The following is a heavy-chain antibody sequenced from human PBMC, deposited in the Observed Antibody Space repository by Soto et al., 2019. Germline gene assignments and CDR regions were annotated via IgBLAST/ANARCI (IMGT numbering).Heavy chain of an antibody. Sequence: EVQLVESGGGLVQPGGSLRLSCAASGFTFSTYWMDWVRQAPGEGRVWVSRINSAGSSTVYADSVKGRFTISRDNAENTLYLQMNNLRAEDTAVYYCARDDDRAGEALDTWGQGTMVTVSS. J-gene: IGHJ3*02. CDR3: ARDDDRAGEALDT. D-gene: IGHD3-16*01. V-gene: IGHV3-74*01. CDR2: INSAGSST. CDR1: GFTFSTYW.